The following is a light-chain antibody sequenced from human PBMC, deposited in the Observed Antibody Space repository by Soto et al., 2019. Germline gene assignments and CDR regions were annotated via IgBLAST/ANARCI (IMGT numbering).Light chain of an antibody. CDR1: QSISQW. J-gene: IGKJ1*01. Sequence: DIQMTQSPSTLSASVGDRVAITCRAGQSISQWVAWYQQKPGRAPELLIYDASKLKSGVPSRFSGSGSGTEFSLTITSLQPDDSAMYYCQQYNGYSWTFGRGTKVEIK. CDR3: QQYNGYSWT. CDR2: DAS. V-gene: IGKV1-5*01.